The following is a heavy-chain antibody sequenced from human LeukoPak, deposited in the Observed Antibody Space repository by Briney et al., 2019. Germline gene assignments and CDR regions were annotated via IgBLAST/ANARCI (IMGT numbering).Heavy chain of an antibody. V-gene: IGHV4-61*01. CDR2: IYYTGST. J-gene: IGHJ6*03. D-gene: IGHD2-2*01. CDR3: ARSSVGYCSSTSCNVYYYYMDV. Sequence: SETLSLTCSVSGGSISSTSYYWTWIRQPPGKGLEWIGYIYYTGSTNYNPSLKSRVTISVDRSKNQFSLKLSSVTAADTAVYYCARSSVGYCSSTSCNVYYYYMDVWGKGTTATVSS. CDR1: GGSISSTSYY.